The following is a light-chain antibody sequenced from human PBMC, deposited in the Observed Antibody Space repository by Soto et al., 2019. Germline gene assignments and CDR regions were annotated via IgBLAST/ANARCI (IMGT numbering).Light chain of an antibody. Sequence: QSALTQPRSVSGSPGQSVTISCTGTSSDIGRYDYVSWYQQHPGKAPKLMISDVTERPSGVPDRFSGSKSGNTASLTIAGLQADDEADYYCFSYITRLYVFGTGTKLTVL. J-gene: IGLJ1*01. CDR3: FSYITRLYV. CDR2: DVT. CDR1: SSDIGRYDY. V-gene: IGLV2-11*01.